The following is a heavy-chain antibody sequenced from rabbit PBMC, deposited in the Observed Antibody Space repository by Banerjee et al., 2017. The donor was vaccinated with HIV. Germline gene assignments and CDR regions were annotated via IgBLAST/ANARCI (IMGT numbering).Heavy chain of an antibody. D-gene: IGHD4-1*01. J-gene: IGHJ3*01. V-gene: IGHV1S45*01. CDR1: AFSFSNKYV. CDR2: IYAGSSGYT. Sequence: QEQLEESGGDLVKPEGSLTLTCTASAFSFSNKYVMCWVRQAPGKGLEWIACIYAGSSGYTYYATWAKGRFTISRTSSTTVTLQMTSLTAADTATYLCARDLAGVIGWNFGLWGQGTLVT. CDR3: ARDLAGVIGWNFGL.